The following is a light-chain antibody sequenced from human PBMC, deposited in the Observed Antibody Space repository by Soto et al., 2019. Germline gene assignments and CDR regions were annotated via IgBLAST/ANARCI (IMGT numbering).Light chain of an antibody. Sequence: DIQLTQSPSFLSASVGDRVTITCRASQGISSYLAWYQQKPGKAPKLLIYAASTLQSGVPLRFSGSGSGTSFTLTISSLQPEDFAVYYCQQARRFPITFGQGTRLEIK. V-gene: IGKV1-9*01. CDR2: AAS. CDR3: QQARRFPIT. CDR1: QGISSY. J-gene: IGKJ5*01.